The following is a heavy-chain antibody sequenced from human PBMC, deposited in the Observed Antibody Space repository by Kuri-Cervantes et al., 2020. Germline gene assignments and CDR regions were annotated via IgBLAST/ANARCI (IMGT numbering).Heavy chain of an antibody. J-gene: IGHJ6*02. CDR1: GGSFRGYY. D-gene: IGHD2-2*01. CDR2: INHSGST. Sequence: SQTLSLTCPVYGGSFRGYYWSWIRQPPGKGLEWIGEINHSGSTNYNPSLKSRVTISVDTSKNQFSLKLSSVTAADTAVYYCARDRMAHVVPAAISYYDYYGMDVWGQGTTVTVSS. V-gene: IGHV4-34*09. CDR3: ARDRMAHVVPAAISYYDYYGMDV.